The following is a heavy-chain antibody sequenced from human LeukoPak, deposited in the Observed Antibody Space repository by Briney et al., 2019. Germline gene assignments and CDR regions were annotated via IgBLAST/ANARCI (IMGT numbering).Heavy chain of an antibody. CDR2: ISGSGGST. D-gene: IGHD4-11*01. Sequence: PGGSLRLSCAASGFTFSSYAMSWVRQAPGKGLEWVSAISGSGGSTYYADSVKGRFTISRDNSKNTLYLQMNSLRAEDTAVYYCAKVQVYGNYGTLDYWGQGTLVTVSS. J-gene: IGHJ4*02. CDR3: AKVQVYGNYGTLDY. V-gene: IGHV3-23*01. CDR1: GFTFSSYA.